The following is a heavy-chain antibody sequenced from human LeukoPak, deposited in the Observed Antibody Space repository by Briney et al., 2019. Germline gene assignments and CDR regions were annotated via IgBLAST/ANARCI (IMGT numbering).Heavy chain of an antibody. CDR2: INSDGSST. CDR1: GFTFSTYW. Sequence: GGSLRLSCAASGFTFSTYWMHWVRQAPGKGLVWVSRINSDGSSTSYADSVKGRFTISRDNSKNTLYLQMNSLRAEDTAVYYCARDQFTVTTNYFDYWGQGTLVTVSS. D-gene: IGHD4-17*01. CDR3: ARDQFTVTTNYFDY. V-gene: IGHV3-74*01. J-gene: IGHJ4*02.